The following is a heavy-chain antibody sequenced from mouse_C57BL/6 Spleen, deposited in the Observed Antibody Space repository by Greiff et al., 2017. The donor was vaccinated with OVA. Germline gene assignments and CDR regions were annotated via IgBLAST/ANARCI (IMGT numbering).Heavy chain of an antibody. CDR3: ARRNNRAMDY. V-gene: IGHV14-3*01. D-gene: IGHD1-3*01. CDR1: GFNIKNTY. Sequence: EVKLVESVAELVRPGASVKLSCTASGFNIKNTYMHWVKQRPEKGLEWIGRIDPANGNTKYAPKVQGKATITADTASNTPYLQLSSLTSEDTAIYYCARRNNRAMDYWGQGTSVTVSS. CDR2: IDPANGNT. J-gene: IGHJ4*01.